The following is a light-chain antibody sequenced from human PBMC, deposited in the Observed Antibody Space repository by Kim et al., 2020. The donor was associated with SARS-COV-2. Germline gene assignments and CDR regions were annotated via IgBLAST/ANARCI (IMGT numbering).Light chain of an antibody. Sequence: ASTGDRVTITCRASQGISSYLAWYQQKPGKAPKLLIYAASTLQSGVPSRFSGSGSGTDFTLTISCLQSEDFATYYCQQYYSYLQTFGGGTKVDIK. J-gene: IGKJ4*01. V-gene: IGKV1-8*01. CDR1: QGISSY. CDR3: QQYYSYLQT. CDR2: AAS.